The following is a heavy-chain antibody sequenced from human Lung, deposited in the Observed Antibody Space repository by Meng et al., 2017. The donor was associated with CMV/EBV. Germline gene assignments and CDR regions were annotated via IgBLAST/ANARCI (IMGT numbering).Heavy chain of an antibody. V-gene: IGHV1-2*02. Sequence: ASXXVSXKASGYTFTGYFIHWLRQAPGQGLEWMGWINPKSGGTNVAQRFPGRVTMNRDTSISTVYMELRSLRSDDTAVYYCARALHVEYIDSSGYHDHWGQGTLVTVSS. D-gene: IGHD3-22*01. J-gene: IGHJ4*02. CDR3: ARALHVEYIDSSGYHDH. CDR1: GYTFTGYF. CDR2: INPKSGGT.